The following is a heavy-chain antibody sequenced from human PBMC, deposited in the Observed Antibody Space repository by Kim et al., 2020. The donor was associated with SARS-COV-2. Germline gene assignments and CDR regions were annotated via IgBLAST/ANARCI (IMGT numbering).Heavy chain of an antibody. D-gene: IGHD3-10*01. CDR2: IWYDGSNK. V-gene: IGHV3-33*01. CDR3: ARDIRVGEVLVYY. Sequence: GGSLRLSCAASGFTFSSYGMHWVRQAPGKGLEWVAVIWYDGSNKYYADSVKGRFTISRDNSKNTLYLQMNSLRAEDTAVYYCARDIRVGEVLVYYVGQGTLVSVSS. J-gene: IGHJ4*02. CDR1: GFTFSSYG.